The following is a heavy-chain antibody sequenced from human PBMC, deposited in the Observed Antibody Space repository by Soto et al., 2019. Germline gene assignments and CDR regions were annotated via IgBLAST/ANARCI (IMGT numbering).Heavy chain of an antibody. CDR1: GFTFSSYA. Sequence: EVQLLESGGGLVQPEGSLRLSCAASGFTFSSYAMSWVRQAPGKGLEWVLAVSSSGGSTYYADSVKGRFTISRDNSKNTLYLQMNSLRAEDTAVYYCAKYSTSWRGGQFDYWGQGTLVTVSS. CDR2: VSSSGGST. J-gene: IGHJ4*02. V-gene: IGHV3-23*01. CDR3: AKYSTSWRGGQFDY. D-gene: IGHD6-13*01.